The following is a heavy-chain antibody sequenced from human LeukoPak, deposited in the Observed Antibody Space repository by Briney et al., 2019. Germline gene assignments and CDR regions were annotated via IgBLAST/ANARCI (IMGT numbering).Heavy chain of an antibody. V-gene: IGHV4-34*09. J-gene: IGHJ3*02. Sequence: PSETLSLTCAVYGGSFSGYYWSWIRQPPGKGLEWIGEINHSGSTYYNPSLKSRVTISVDTSKNQFSLKLSSVTAADTAVYYCETLGGAFDIWGQGTMVTVSS. CDR2: INHSGST. CDR3: ETLGGAFDI. CDR1: GGSFSGYY. D-gene: IGHD2-15*01.